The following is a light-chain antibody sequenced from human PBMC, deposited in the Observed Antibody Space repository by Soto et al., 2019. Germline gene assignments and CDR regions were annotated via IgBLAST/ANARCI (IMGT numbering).Light chain of an antibody. CDR3: QSYDSSLSGVV. V-gene: IGLV1-40*01. CDR2: GNS. J-gene: IGLJ2*01. CDR1: SSNIGAGYD. Sequence: QSALTQPPSVSGAPGQRVTISCTGCSSNIGAGYDVHWYQQLPGTAPKLLIYGNSNRPSGVPDRFSGSKSGTSASLAITGLQAEDEADYYCQSYDSSLSGVVFGGGTKLTVL.